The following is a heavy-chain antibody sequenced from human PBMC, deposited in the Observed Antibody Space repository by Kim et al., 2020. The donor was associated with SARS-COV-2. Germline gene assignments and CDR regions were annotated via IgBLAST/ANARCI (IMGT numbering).Heavy chain of an antibody. CDR1: GFTLSLYS. Sequence: GALRLSCATSGFTLSLYSMNWVRQSPGKGLEWVSHISGTGTITKHADSVRGRFTISRDNAKNSLFLQMNGLRAEDTGVYYCGRENYWAFYILGQGTMVT. V-gene: IGHV3-48*04. D-gene: IGHD2-15*01. CDR3: GRENYWAFYI. CDR2: ISGTGTIT. J-gene: IGHJ3*02.